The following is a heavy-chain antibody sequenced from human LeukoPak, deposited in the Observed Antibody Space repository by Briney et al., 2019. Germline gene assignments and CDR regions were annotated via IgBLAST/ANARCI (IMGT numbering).Heavy chain of an antibody. Sequence: PGGSLRLSCAASGFTFSSYSMNWVRQAPGKGLEWVSYISSRSSTIYYADSVKGRFTISRGNAKNSLYLQMNSLRAEDTAVYYCARDGSRGNLVTAPDFWGQGTLVTVSS. J-gene: IGHJ4*02. CDR1: GFTFSSYS. D-gene: IGHD2-21*02. CDR3: ARDGSRGNLVTAPDF. V-gene: IGHV3-48*01. CDR2: ISSRSSTI.